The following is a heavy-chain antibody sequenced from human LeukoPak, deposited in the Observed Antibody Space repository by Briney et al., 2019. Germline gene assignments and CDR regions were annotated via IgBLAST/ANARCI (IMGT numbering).Heavy chain of an antibody. J-gene: IGHJ1*01. CDR2: ISASGGST. CDR3: ASQVDMPRGYFQH. Sequence: GGSLRLSCAASGFTFSSYAMSWVRQAPGKGLEWVSVISASGGSTYYADSVKGRFTISRDNSKNTLYLQMNSLRAEDTAVYYYASQVDMPRGYFQHWGQGTLVTVSS. D-gene: IGHD5-12*01. V-gene: IGHV3-23*01. CDR1: GFTFSSYA.